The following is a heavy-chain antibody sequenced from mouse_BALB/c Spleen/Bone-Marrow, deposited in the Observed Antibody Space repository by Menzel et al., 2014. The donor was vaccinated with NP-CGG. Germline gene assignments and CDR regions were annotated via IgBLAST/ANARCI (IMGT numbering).Heavy chain of an antibody. CDR2: INPYNEGS. CDR3: ARERDYGDYFDY. Sequence: VHVKQSGPELVKPGASVKMSCKASGYTFTRYVIHWVRQKPGQGLDWIGYINPYNEGSKYNEKFKGEATLTSDKSSHTAYMELSSLPSDDSAVYYCARERDYGDYFDYWGQGTTLTVSS. V-gene: IGHV1-14*01. J-gene: IGHJ2*01. D-gene: IGHD1-1*01. CDR1: GYTFTRYV.